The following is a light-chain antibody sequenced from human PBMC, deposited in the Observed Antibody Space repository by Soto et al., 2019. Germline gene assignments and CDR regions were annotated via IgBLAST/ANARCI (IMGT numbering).Light chain of an antibody. CDR3: QQYGSSGT. CDR2: GAS. CDR1: QSVSNNY. Sequence: EIVLTHSPGTLSLSPLDRGTLXCRASQSVSNNYLAWYQQKPGQAPRLLIYGASNRATGIPDRFSGSGSGTDFTLTISRLEPEDFAVYYCQQYGSSGTFGQGTKVDIK. J-gene: IGKJ1*01. V-gene: IGKV3-20*01.